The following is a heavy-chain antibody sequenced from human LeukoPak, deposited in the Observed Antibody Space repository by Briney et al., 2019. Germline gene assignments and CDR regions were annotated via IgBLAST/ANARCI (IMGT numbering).Heavy chain of an antibody. Sequence: GESLKISCKGSGYSFTSYWIGWVRQMPGKGLEWMGIIYPGDSDTRYSPSFQGQVTISADKSISTAYLQWSSLKASDTAMYYCARQTAGYCTNGVCPGPFDYWGQGTLVTVSS. CDR2: IYPGDSDT. J-gene: IGHJ4*02. CDR1: GYSFTSYW. D-gene: IGHD2-8*01. V-gene: IGHV5-51*01. CDR3: ARQTAGYCTNGVCPGPFDY.